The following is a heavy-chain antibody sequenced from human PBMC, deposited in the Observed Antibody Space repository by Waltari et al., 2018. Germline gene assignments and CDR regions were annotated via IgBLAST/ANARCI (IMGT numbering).Heavy chain of an antibody. Sequence: QVHLQESGPGLVKPSQTLSRTCPVSGGSITYYHYYLTWIRQSAGKGLEWIGLIHARGGTRYNPSLTGRVTISVDASKNLFSLELTSVTAADTAVYHCARFFGSGNSEAFEIWGQGTLVTVSS. V-gene: IGHV4-61*09. CDR2: IHARGGT. CDR3: ARFFGSGNSEAFEI. CDR1: GGSITYYHYY. D-gene: IGHD3-10*01. J-gene: IGHJ3*02.